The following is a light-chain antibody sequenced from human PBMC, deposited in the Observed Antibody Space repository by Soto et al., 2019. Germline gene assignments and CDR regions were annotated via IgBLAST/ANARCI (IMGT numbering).Light chain of an antibody. V-gene: IGLV2-14*01. Sequence: QSVLTQPASVSGSPGQSITISCSGTISDFVVYNYVSWYQQHPGKAPKLMLYGVSKRPSGVSNRFSGSKSGNTASLTISGLQAEDEADYYCSSHTLSRALQVFGTGTKLT. CDR2: GVS. J-gene: IGLJ1*01. CDR1: ISDFVVYNY. CDR3: SSHTLSRALQV.